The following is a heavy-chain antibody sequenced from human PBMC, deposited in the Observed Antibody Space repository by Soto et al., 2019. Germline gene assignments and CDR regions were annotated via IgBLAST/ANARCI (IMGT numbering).Heavy chain of an antibody. D-gene: IGHD4-17*01. CDR3: ARAIDYEFDY. CDR2: IYYSGST. V-gene: IGHV4-59*01. Sequence: SETLSLTCTASGGSISSYYWSWIRQPPGKGLEWIGYIYYSGSTNYNPSLKSRVTISVDTSKNQFSLKLSSVTAADTAVYYCARAIDYEFDYWGQGTLVTVSS. J-gene: IGHJ4*02. CDR1: GGSISSYY.